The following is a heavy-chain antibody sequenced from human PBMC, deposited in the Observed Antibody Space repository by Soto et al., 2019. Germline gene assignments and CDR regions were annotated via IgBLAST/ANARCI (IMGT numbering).Heavy chain of an antibody. V-gene: IGHV1-58*01. CDR2: IVVGSGNT. D-gene: IGHD1-1*01. Sequence: SVKVSCKASGFTFTSSAVQWVRQARGQRLEWIGWIVVGSGNTNYAQKFQERVTITRDMSTGTAYMELSSLRSEDTAVYYCAALGTEDYYYYGMDVWGQGTTVTVSS. CDR1: GFTFTSSA. J-gene: IGHJ6*02. CDR3: AALGTEDYYYYGMDV.